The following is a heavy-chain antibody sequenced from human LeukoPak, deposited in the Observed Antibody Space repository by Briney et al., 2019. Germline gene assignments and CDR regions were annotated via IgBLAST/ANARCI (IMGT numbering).Heavy chain of an antibody. J-gene: IGHJ4*02. CDR2: IKSKTDGGTT. CDR3: ARVWVGSIDY. Sequence: GGSLRLSCVASGFTFSNVWMNWVRQAPGKGLEWVGCIKSKTDGGTTDYAVPVKGRFTISRDDSKNTLYLQMNSLRAEDTALYYCARVWVGSIDYWGQGTLVTVSS. CDR1: GFTFSNVW. V-gene: IGHV3-15*05. D-gene: IGHD2-15*01.